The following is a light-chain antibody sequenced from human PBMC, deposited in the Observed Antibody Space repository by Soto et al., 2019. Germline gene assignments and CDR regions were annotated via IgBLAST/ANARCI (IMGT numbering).Light chain of an antibody. Sequence: QSVLTQPASVSGSPGQTITISCTGTSSDVGAYNYVSWYQQHLGKAPKLMIYEVSNRPSGVSDRFSGSKSGNTASLTISGLQAEDEADYYCSSKRTTASLVFGTGTKLTVL. V-gene: IGLV2-14*01. CDR1: SSDVGAYNY. CDR3: SSKRTTASLV. J-gene: IGLJ1*01. CDR2: EVS.